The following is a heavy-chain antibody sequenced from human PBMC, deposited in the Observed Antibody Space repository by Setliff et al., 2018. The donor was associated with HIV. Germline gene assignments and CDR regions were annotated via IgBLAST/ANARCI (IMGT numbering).Heavy chain of an antibody. Sequence: SETLSLTCTVSGGSLRTFHWTWLRQAPGKGLEWLGHIYDVGVTNYNPSLKSRVTISLDTSRNQFSLKLGSVAAADTAMYYCARETYYYDNPQYYYYYMDVWGKGTTVTVSS. V-gene: IGHV4-59*12. CDR3: ARETYYYDNPQYYYYYMDV. J-gene: IGHJ6*03. D-gene: IGHD3-22*01. CDR1: GGSLRTFH. CDR2: IYDVGVT.